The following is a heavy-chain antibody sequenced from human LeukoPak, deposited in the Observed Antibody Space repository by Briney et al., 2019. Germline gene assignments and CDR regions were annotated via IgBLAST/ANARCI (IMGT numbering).Heavy chain of an antibody. CDR1: GGSISSYY. J-gene: IGHJ4*02. D-gene: IGHD4-17*01. Sequence: SSETLSLTCTVSGGSISSYYWSWIRQPPGKGLEWIGYNYYSGSTNYNPSLKSRVTISVDTSKNQFSLKLSSVTAADTAVYYCARGSSYGDHDYWGQGTLVTVSS. CDR2: NYYSGST. CDR3: ARGSSYGDHDY. V-gene: IGHV4-59*01.